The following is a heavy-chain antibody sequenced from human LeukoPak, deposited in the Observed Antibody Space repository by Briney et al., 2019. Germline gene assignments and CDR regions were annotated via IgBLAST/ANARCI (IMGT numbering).Heavy chain of an antibody. CDR3: AKAGSYWDFDY. D-gene: IGHD1-26*01. CDR1: GFSFSAYA. CDR2: ISGSGAST. Sequence: GGSLRLSFAASGFSFSAYAMSWVRQAPGKGLEWVSVISGSGASTYYADSVKGRFTISRDNSKNTLYLQTNSLRAEDTAVYYCAKAGSYWDFDYWGQGTLVTVSS. J-gene: IGHJ4*02. V-gene: IGHV3-23*01.